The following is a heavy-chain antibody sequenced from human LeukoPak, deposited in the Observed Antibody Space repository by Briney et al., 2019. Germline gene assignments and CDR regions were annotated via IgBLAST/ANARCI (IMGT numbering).Heavy chain of an antibody. CDR3: ARGPRTTLVRGGQWYYYMDV. D-gene: IGHD3-10*01. CDR1: GGTFSSYA. CDR2: IIPIFGTA. Sequence: SVKVSCKASGGTFSSYAISWVRQAPGQGLEWMGGIIPIFGTANYAQKFQGRVTMTRDTSTSTVYMELSSLRSEDTAVYYCARGPRTTLVRGGQWYYYMDVWGKGTAVTISS. V-gene: IGHV1-69*05. J-gene: IGHJ6*03.